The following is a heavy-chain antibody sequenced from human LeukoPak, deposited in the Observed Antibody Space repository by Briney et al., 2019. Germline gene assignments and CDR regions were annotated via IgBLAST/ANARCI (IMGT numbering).Heavy chain of an antibody. Sequence: PGRSLRLSCAASGFTFSTYAMHWVRQAPGKGLEWVAVISYDGTNKYHADSVKGRFTISRDNSQNTLYLQMNSLRGEDTAVHYCARGRSGYFASGSYPHKFDCWGQGTLVTVSS. CDR1: GFTFSTYA. D-gene: IGHD3-10*01. J-gene: IGHJ4*02. CDR2: ISYDGTNK. V-gene: IGHV3-30-3*01. CDR3: ARGRSGYFASGSYPHKFDC.